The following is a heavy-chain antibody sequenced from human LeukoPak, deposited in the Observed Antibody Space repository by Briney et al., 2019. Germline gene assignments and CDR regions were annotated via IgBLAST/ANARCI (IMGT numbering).Heavy chain of an antibody. J-gene: IGHJ4*02. CDR3: ARVSSFSGSYYVSD. CDR2: LYSGGYT. Sequence: GGSLRLSCAASGFTVSDDYMSWVRQAPGKGLEWVSVLYSGGYTYYADSVKGRFTISRDNSKNTLYLQMNGLRPEDTAVYFCARVSSFSGSYYVSDWGQGTLVTVSS. CDR1: GFTVSDDY. V-gene: IGHV3-53*01. D-gene: IGHD1-26*01.